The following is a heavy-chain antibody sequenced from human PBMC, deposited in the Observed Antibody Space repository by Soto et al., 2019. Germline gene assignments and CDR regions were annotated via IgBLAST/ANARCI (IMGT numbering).Heavy chain of an antibody. CDR3: TRAQGAGHYYFDY. J-gene: IGHJ4*02. Sequence: QVQLVQSGAEVKKPGASVKVSCKASGDTFTSYYMHWVRQAPGQGLEWMGIINPSGSSTSYAQKFQGRVTMTRDMSTSTGYMELSSLRSDDTAVYYCTRAQGAGHYYFDYWGQGTLVTVSS. CDR1: GDTFTSYY. CDR2: INPSGSST. V-gene: IGHV1-46*03.